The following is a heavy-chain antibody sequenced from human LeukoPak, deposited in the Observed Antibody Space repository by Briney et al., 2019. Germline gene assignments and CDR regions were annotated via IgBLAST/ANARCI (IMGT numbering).Heavy chain of an antibody. V-gene: IGHV4-59*01. CDR1: GGSISSYY. Sequence: SETLSLTCTVSGGSISSYYWSWIRQPSGKGLEWIGYIYYSGSTNYNPSLKSRVTISVDTSKNQFSLKLSSVTAADTAVYYCARTFGRTGDYWGQGTLVTVSS. CDR2: IYYSGST. D-gene: IGHD1-14*01. J-gene: IGHJ4*02. CDR3: ARTFGRTGDY.